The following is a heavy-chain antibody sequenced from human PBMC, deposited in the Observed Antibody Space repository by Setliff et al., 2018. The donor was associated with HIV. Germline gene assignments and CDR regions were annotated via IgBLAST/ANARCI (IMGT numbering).Heavy chain of an antibody. D-gene: IGHD5-12*01. V-gene: IGHV1-24*01. Sequence: ASVKVSCKVFGFTLSEVSIHWVRQAPGKGLEWMGYFDPQDGETVYAQKFQGRVTMTGDTSIDTAYMELTRLRSEDTAVYYCAIDGTGGWLRPMPDYWGQGTLVTVSS. CDR1: GFTLSEVS. CDR3: AIDGTGGWLRPMPDY. J-gene: IGHJ4*02. CDR2: FDPQDGET.